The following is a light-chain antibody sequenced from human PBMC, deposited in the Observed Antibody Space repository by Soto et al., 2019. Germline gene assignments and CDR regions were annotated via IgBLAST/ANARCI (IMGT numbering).Light chain of an antibody. CDR1: QTVTGNF. J-gene: IGKJ1*01. Sequence: ELVLTQSPGTLSLSPGERATLSCRASQTVTGNFLAWYQQRPGRAPRLLIYDTFSRATGIPDRFSGSGSGTDFTLTINRLEPEDFAVYYCQQYGDSKTFGQGTQVEI. CDR2: DTF. V-gene: IGKV3-20*01. CDR3: QQYGDSKT.